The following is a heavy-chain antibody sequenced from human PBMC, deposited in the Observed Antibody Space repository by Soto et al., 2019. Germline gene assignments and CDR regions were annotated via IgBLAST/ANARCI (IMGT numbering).Heavy chain of an antibody. Sequence: GGSLRLSCAASGFTFSSYAMHWVRQAPGKGLEWVAVISYDGSNKYYADSVKGRFTISRDNSKNTLYLQMNSLRAEDTAVYYCAREVGYSYGHFDYWGQGTLVTVSS. CDR2: ISYDGSNK. D-gene: IGHD5-18*01. CDR3: AREVGYSYGHFDY. CDR1: GFTFSSYA. V-gene: IGHV3-30-3*01. J-gene: IGHJ4*02.